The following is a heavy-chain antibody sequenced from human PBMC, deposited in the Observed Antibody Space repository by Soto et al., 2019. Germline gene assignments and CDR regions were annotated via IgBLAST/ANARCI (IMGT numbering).Heavy chain of an antibody. J-gene: IGHJ6*02. V-gene: IGHV1-69*13. D-gene: IGHD2-8*01. CDR1: GVAFTNYS. CDR3: ARAYCTNGVCYTPRGYYYYGMDV. CDR2: IIPIFGTA. Sequence: ASVKVSCKVSGVAFTNYSLNWVRHSPGQGLEWLGGIIPIFGTANYAQKFQGRVTITADESTSTAYMELSSLRSEDTAVYYCARAYCTNGVCYTPRGYYYYGMDVWGQGTTVTVSS.